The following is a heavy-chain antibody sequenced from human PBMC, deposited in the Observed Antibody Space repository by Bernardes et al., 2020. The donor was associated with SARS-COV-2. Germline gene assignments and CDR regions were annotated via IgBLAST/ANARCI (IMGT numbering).Heavy chain of an antibody. V-gene: IGHV3-74*01. Sequence: LRLSCAASGFTFSGYWMHWVHQAPEKGLVWVSRIDPDAKTTNYADSVTGRFTISRDNAKNTLYLQMNSLRVEDTAVYYCARGSGNYYFDYWGQGSLVTVSS. J-gene: IGHJ4*02. CDR1: GFTFSGYW. CDR3: ARGSGNYYFDY. D-gene: IGHD1-26*01. CDR2: IDPDAKTT.